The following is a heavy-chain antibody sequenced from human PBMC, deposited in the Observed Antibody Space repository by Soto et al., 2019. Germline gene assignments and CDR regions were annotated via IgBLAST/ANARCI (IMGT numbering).Heavy chain of an antibody. V-gene: IGHV4-31*03. J-gene: IGHJ4*02. CDR1: GGSISSGGHY. Sequence: QVQLQESGPGLVKPSQTLSLTCTVSGGSISSGGHYWSWIRQHPGKGLEWIGYIYYSGSTYYNPSLKSRVTISVDTSKNQFSLKLSSVTAADTAVYYCAREGVIVGATAADYWGQGTLVTVSS. CDR3: AREGVIVGATAADY. D-gene: IGHD1-26*01. CDR2: IYYSGST.